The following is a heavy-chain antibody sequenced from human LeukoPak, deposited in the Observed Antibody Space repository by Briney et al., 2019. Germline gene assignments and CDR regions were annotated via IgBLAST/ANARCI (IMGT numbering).Heavy chain of an antibody. CDR3: ARSSGGYYDSSGYYYYYFDY. CDR1: GGSISSYY. CDR2: IYTSGST. V-gene: IGHV4-4*07. J-gene: IGHJ4*02. D-gene: IGHD3-22*01. Sequence: SETLSLTCTVSGGSISSYYWSWIRQPAGKGLEWIGRIYTSGSTNYNPSLKSRVTMSVDTSKNQFSLKLSSVTAADTAVYYCARSSGGYYDSSGYYYYYFDYWGQGTLVTVSS.